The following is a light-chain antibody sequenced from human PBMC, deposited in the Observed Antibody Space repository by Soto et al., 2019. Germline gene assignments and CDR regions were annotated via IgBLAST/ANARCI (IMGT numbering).Light chain of an antibody. Sequence: VVMTQSALSLPVTLGKPASISCRSNQSLVHSDGIAYFSWFQQRPGRSPRRXIYKVSNRDSGVPARFSGSGYGTDFSLTISSLQPEDSATYFCLQHNSYPRTFGQGTKVDIK. J-gene: IGKJ1*01. CDR3: LQHNSYPRT. CDR2: KVS. CDR1: QSLVHSDGIAY. V-gene: IGKV2-30*02.